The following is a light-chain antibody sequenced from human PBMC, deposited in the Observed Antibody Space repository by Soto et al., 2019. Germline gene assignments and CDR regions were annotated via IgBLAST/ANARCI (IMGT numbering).Light chain of an antibody. CDR2: AAS. V-gene: IGKV1-39*01. CDR1: QNISSY. CDR3: QQSYSTPWT. J-gene: IGKJ1*01. Sequence: DIQMIQSPSSLSASVGDRVTITCRASQNISSYLNWFQQKPGKAPNLLIYAASTLQSRVPSRFSGSGSGTDFTLTITNLLPEDFATYSCQQSYSTPWTFGPGTKVDIK.